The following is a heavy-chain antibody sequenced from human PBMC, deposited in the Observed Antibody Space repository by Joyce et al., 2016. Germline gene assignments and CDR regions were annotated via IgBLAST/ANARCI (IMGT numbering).Heavy chain of an antibody. Sequence: QVHLVESGGGLVKPGGSLRLSCAASGFTFSDQYMSWVRQAPGKGLEGVAYSSNSGTDTRYADSVKGRFTISRDNAENSLFLQMNSLRAEDTAVYYCIYVEATGSWGQGTLVTVSS. J-gene: IGHJ5*02. CDR1: GFTFSDQY. V-gene: IGHV3-11*06. CDR3: IYVEATGS. D-gene: IGHD6-13*01. CDR2: SSNSGTDT.